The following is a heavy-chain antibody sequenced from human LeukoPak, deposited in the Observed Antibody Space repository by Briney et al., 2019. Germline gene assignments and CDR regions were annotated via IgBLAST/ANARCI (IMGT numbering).Heavy chain of an antibody. CDR2: INPNSGGT. D-gene: IGHD6-13*01. CDR1: GYTFTGYY. V-gene: IGHV1-2*06. Sequence: GASVEVSCKASGYTFTGYYMHWVRQAPGQELEWMGRINPNSGGTNYAQKFQGRVTMTRDTSISTAYMELSRLRSDDTAVYYCARVPAAGIEGYFQHWGQGTLVTVSS. J-gene: IGHJ1*01. CDR3: ARVPAAGIEGYFQH.